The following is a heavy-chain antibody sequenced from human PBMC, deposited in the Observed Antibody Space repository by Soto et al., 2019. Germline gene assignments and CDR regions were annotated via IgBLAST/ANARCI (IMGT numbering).Heavy chain of an antibody. Sequence: PGGSLRLSCAASGFTLNNYKINWVRHSPGKGLEWVSSISSSGSYIYYADSVKGRFTISRDNAKNSLYLQMNSLRAEDTAVYYCARDSRHYYYGMDVWGQGTTVTVSS. J-gene: IGHJ6*02. CDR3: ARDSRHYYYGMDV. V-gene: IGHV3-21*01. CDR2: ISSSGSYI. CDR1: GFTLNNYK.